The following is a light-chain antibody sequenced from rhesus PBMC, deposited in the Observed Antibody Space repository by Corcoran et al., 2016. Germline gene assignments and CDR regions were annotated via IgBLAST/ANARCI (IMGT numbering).Light chain of an antibody. V-gene: IGKV3S9*01. CDR2: GAS. CDR3: QQYSNWPT. CDR1: PSVRSY. J-gene: IGKJ1*01. Sequence: EIVMTQSPATLSLSPGARATLSCRAIPSVRSYVAWNQQKPAQAPRLLIYGASNRATGIPAEFSGSGSGTDLSLTISSLEPEDFAVYYCQQYSNWPTFGQGTKVEI.